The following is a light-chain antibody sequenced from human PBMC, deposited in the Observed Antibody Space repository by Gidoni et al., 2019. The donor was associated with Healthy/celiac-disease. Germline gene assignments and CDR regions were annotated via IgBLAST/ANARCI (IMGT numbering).Light chain of an antibody. CDR3: QQSYSTPLT. CDR2: AAS. J-gene: IGKJ1*01. Sequence: DIQMTQSPSSLSASVGDRVTITCRASQSISSYLNWYQQKPGKAPKLLIYAASSLQSGVTSRFSGSGSGTDFTLTISSLQPEDFATYYCQQSYSTPLTFXQXTKVXIK. CDR1: QSISSY. V-gene: IGKV1-39*01.